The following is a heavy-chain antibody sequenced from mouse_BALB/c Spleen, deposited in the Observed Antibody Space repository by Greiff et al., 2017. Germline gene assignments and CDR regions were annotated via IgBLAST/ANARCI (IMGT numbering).Heavy chain of an antibody. CDR2: IYPGGGYT. J-gene: IGHJ2*01. V-gene: IGHV1-63*02. CDR1: GYTFNNYW. Sequence: VQLKESGAELVRPGTSVKMSCTAAGYTFNNYWIGWVKQRPGQGLEWIGDIYPGGGYTNYKEKFQGKATLTADTSSSTAYMQLSSLTSEDSAIYCCAIGGTTVVGDYWGQGTTRTVSA. CDR3: AIGGTTVVGDY. D-gene: IGHD1-1*01.